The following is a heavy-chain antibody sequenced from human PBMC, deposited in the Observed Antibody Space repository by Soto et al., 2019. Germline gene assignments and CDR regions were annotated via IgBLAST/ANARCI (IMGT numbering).Heavy chain of an antibody. CDR2: IIPIFGTA. V-gene: IGHV1-69*13. Sequence: GASVKVSCKASGGTSSSYAISWVRQAPGQGLEWMGGIIPIFGTANYAQKFQGRVTITADESTSTAYMELSRLRSEDTAVYYCARGWGYDSYTYYYAYWGQGTLVTVSS. D-gene: IGHD3-22*01. CDR1: GGTSSSYA. CDR3: ARGWGYDSYTYYYAY. J-gene: IGHJ4*02.